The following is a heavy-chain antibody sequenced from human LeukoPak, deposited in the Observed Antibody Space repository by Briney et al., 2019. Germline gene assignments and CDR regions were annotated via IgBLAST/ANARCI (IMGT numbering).Heavy chain of an antibody. V-gene: IGHV3-69-1*01. D-gene: IGHD3-3*01. CDR3: ARERQNKDFWSGGDY. CDR1: GFTFSDHY. J-gene: IGHJ4*02. CDR2: SGISSST. Sequence: GGSLRLSCAASGFTFSDHYMDWVRQAPGKGLEWVSYSGISSSTYADSVKGRFTTSRDNAKNSLYLQMNTLRPEDTAVYYCARERQNKDFWSGGDYWGQGTLVTVSS.